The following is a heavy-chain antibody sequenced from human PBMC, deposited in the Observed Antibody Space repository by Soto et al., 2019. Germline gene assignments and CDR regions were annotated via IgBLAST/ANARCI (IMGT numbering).Heavy chain of an antibody. J-gene: IGHJ5*02. CDR3: AKDGGYSSGRYGA. V-gene: IGHV3-9*01. CDR2: ISWNSGSI. CDR1: GFTFDDYA. D-gene: IGHD6-19*01. Sequence: GGSLRLSCAASGFTFDDYAMHWVRQAPGKGLEWVSGISWNSGSIGYADSVKGRFTISRDDAKNSLYLQMNSLRAEDTALYYCAKDGGYSSGRYGAWGQGTLVTVSS.